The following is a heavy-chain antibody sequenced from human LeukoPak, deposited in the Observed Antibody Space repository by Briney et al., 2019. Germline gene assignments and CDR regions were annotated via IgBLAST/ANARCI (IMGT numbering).Heavy chain of an antibody. CDR3: AKDPDGYNYGPYYFDY. V-gene: IGHV3-30*04. CDR1: GFIFNNYA. CDR2: ISSDGSKK. Sequence: GGSLRLSCAASGFIFNNYAMHWVRQAPGKGLEWVALISSDGSKKDYADSVKGRFTISRDNSKNTLYLQMNSLRAEDTAVYYCAKDPDGYNYGPYYFDYWGQGTLVTVSS. J-gene: IGHJ4*02. D-gene: IGHD5-24*01.